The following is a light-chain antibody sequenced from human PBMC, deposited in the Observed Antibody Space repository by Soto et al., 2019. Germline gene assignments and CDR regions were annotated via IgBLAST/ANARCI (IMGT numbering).Light chain of an antibody. Sequence: DIQMTQSPSSLSASVGDRVTITCRSSQRISSYLNWYQQNPGKAPHLLIYVASNLQGGVPPRFRGSGSGKEFTLTISSLQPEDLATYYWQQSYITPQTLSPGTKVEIK. V-gene: IGKV1-39*01. CDR3: QQSYITPQT. CDR2: VAS. CDR1: QRISSY. J-gene: IGKJ1*01.